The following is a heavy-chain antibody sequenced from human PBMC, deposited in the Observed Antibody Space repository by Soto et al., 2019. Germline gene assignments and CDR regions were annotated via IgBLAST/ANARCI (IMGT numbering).Heavy chain of an antibody. CDR2: IGIGGHT. V-gene: IGHV3-23*01. D-gene: IGHD2-2*02. CDR1: GVTFRSYG. Sequence: GGSLRLSCAVSGVTFRSYGMTWARQAPEKGLEWVSTIGIGGHTYYADSVKGRFTISRDNYKNTLYLQMNSLRAEDTALYFCAKDVTTAGIHYNGMDVRGTGITGTRSS. J-gene: IGHJ6*04. CDR3: AKDVTTAGIHYNGMDV.